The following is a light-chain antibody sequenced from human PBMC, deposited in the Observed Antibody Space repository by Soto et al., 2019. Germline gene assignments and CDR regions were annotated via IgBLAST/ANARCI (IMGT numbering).Light chain of an antibody. Sequence: DIQMTQSPSSLSASVGDRVTITCRASQSISTYLNWYQQKPGTAPKLLTYAASSLHSGVPSRFSGSGSGTDFALTISSLQPEDFATYSCQQSYSAPPTFGQGTKVEIK. V-gene: IGKV1-39*01. CDR2: AAS. CDR3: QQSYSAPPT. J-gene: IGKJ1*01. CDR1: QSISTY.